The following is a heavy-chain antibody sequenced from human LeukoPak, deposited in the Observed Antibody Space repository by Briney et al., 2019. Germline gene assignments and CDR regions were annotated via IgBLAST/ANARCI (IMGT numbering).Heavy chain of an antibody. Sequence: GGSLRLSCATSGFTFSNYNMNCVRQAPGKGLEWVAYIGSTTSTIYYAGSVKGPLTLSRENAKTSLYLQMNSLRDKDTAVYFCARSGSYYRTFDYWGQGSLVTVSS. CDR1: GFTFSNYN. J-gene: IGHJ4*02. D-gene: IGHD1-26*01. V-gene: IGHV3-48*02. CDR2: IGSTTSTI. CDR3: ARSGSYYRTFDY.